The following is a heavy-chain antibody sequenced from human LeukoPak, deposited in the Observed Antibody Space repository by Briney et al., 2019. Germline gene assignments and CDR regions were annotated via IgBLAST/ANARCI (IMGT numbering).Heavy chain of an antibody. Sequence: PSETLSLTCAVSGGSISSPNWWTWVRQPPGKGLEWIGETYHSGSTNYNPSLKSRVTISVDKSKNQFSLNLSSVTAADTAVYYCAAKTGNYRSFVYWGQGTLVTVSS. V-gene: IGHV4-4*02. J-gene: IGHJ4*02. CDR2: TYHSGST. CDR3: AAKTGNYRSFVY. D-gene: IGHD1-7*01. CDR1: GGSISSPNW.